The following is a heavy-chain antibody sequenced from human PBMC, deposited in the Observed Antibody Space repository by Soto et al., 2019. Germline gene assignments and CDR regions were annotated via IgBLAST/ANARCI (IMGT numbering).Heavy chain of an antibody. CDR3: AKARCSTTNGYVPDY. CDR1: GFTFSTYT. D-gene: IGHD2-2*01. V-gene: IGHV3-23*01. J-gene: IGHJ4*02. Sequence: EVQLLESGGGLVQPGGSLRLSCVASGFTFSTYTMSWVRQAPGKALEWVSVISGSGGSPSYADSVQGRFSISRDNPKNTLYLQMNSLRGEDTAMYYCAKARCSTTNGYVPDYWGQGTLVTVSS. CDR2: ISGSGGSP.